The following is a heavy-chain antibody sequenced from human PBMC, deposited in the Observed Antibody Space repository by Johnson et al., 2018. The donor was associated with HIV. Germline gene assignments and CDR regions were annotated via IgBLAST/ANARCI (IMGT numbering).Heavy chain of an antibody. CDR2: ISYDGSNK. J-gene: IGHJ3*02. V-gene: IGHV3-30-3*01. CDR3: ARDLTNWGVGDAFDI. CDR1: GFTFSSYA. Sequence: VQLVESGGGVVQPGRSLKLSCAASGFTFSSYAMHWVRQAPGKGLDWVAVISYDGSNKYYADSVQGRFTISRDNSKNTLYLKMNSLRAEETAVYYCARDLTNWGVGDAFDIWGQGTMVTVSS. D-gene: IGHD7-27*01.